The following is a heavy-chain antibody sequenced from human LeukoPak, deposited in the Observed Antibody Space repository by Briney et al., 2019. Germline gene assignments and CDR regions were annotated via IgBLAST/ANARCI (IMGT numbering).Heavy chain of an antibody. J-gene: IGHJ3*02. D-gene: IGHD1-26*01. Sequence: SGGCLRLSCAASGFTFSNYWMHWVRQAPGMGLVWVSRIDSAGNSATYADSVKGRFTLSRDNAKNTLYLQMNSLRAEDTAVYYCASSTYSGSHWDAFDIWGQGTMVTVSS. CDR1: GFTFSNYW. CDR3: ASSTYSGSHWDAFDI. V-gene: IGHV3-74*03. CDR2: IDSAGNSA.